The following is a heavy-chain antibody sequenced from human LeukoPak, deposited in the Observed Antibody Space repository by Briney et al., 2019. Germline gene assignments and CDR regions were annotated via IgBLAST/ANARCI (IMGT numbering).Heavy chain of an antibody. CDR3: ASPSGYSSGLPGY. V-gene: IGHV4-39*01. D-gene: IGHD6-19*01. CDR2: IYYSGST. CDR1: GGSISSGSYY. Sequence: SETLSLTCTVSGGSISSGSYYWGWIRQPPGKGLEWIGSIYYSGSTYYNPSLKSRVTISVDTSKNQFSLKLSSVTAADTAVYYCASPSGYSSGLPGYWGQGTLVTVSS. J-gene: IGHJ4*02.